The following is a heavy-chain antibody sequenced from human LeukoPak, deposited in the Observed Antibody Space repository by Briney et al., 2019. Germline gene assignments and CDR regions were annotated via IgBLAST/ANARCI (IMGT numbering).Heavy chain of an antibody. CDR2: IIPILGIA. V-gene: IGHV1-69*02. CDR3: ARGTRIAVAGHYFDY. Sequence: SVKVSCKASGGTLSSYTISWVRQAPGQGLEWMGRIIPILGIANYAQKFQGRVTITADKSTSTAYMELSSLRSEDTAVYYCARGTRIAVAGHYFDYWGQGTLVTVSS. D-gene: IGHD6-19*01. J-gene: IGHJ4*02. CDR1: GGTLSSYT.